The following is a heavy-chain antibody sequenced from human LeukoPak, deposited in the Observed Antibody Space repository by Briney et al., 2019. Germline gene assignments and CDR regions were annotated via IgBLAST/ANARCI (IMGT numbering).Heavy chain of an antibody. CDR2: MNNGPGAT. V-gene: IGHV3-23*01. Sequence: GGSLRLSCAASGFSFSTSPMSWVRQPPGKGLEWVSAMNNGPGATFYRDSVRGRFTTSRDDSKSTLYLQMNSLRAEDTGTYYCAKTHYDLLDVWGQGTTVTVSS. J-gene: IGHJ6*02. D-gene: IGHD5-12*01. CDR3: AKTHYDLLDV. CDR1: GFSFSTSP.